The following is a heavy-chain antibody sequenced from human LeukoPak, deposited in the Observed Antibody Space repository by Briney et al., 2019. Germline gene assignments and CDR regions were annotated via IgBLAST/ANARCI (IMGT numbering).Heavy chain of an antibody. Sequence: GGSLRLSCAASGFTFSSYAMHWVRQAPGKGLEWVAVISYDGSNKYYADSVKGRFTISRDNSKNTLYLQMNSLRAEDTAVYYCVRDHYYDNTGPSFDFWGQGTLVTVSS. CDR3: VRDHYYDNTGPSFDF. CDR1: GFTFSSYA. J-gene: IGHJ4*02. V-gene: IGHV3-30-3*01. D-gene: IGHD3-22*01. CDR2: ISYDGSNK.